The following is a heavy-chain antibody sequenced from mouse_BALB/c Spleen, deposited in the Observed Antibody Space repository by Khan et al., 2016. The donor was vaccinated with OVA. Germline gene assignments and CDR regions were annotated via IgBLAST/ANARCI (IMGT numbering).Heavy chain of an antibody. CDR2: INPSSGYT. CDR1: GYTFTSYT. CDR3: SREWTYYRNDGLFAY. V-gene: IGHV1-4*01. Sequence: QVRLQQSGAELAKPGASVKMSCKASGYTFTSYTIHWVKQRPGQGLEWIGYINPSSGYTNYNEKFKDKATLTADNSSSTAYMLLSSLTSEDSAVYYCSREWTYYRNDGLFAYWGQVTLVNVSA. D-gene: IGHD2-14*01. J-gene: IGHJ3*01.